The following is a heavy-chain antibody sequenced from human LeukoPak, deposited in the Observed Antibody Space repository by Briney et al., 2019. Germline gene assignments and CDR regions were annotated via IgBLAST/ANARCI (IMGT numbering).Heavy chain of an antibody. J-gene: IGHJ4*02. CDR1: GGTFSSYT. V-gene: IGHV1-69*13. CDR3: ARAYMTATRHFDS. CDR2: IIPIFGTP. Sequence: ASVKVSCKTSGGTFSSYTISWVRQAPGQGLEWMGGIIPIFGTPHYAQKFQDRVTITADASTSTAYMELSSLRSEDTAVYYCARAYMTATRHFDSWGQGTLVTVSS. D-gene: IGHD2-21*02.